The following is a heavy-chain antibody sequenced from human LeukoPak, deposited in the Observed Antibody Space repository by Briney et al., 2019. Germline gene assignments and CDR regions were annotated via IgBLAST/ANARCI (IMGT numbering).Heavy chain of an antibody. CDR1: GVTFSSYW. CDR2: IKQDGSEK. D-gene: IGHD3-9*01. Sequence: GGSLRLSCAASGVTFSSYWISWVRQAPGKGLEWVANIKQDGSEKYYVDSVKGRFTISRDNAKNSLYLQMNSLRAEDTAMYYCRVLRYFDWIYFDYWGQGTLVAVSS. V-gene: IGHV3-7*01. J-gene: IGHJ4*02. CDR3: RVLRYFDWIYFDY.